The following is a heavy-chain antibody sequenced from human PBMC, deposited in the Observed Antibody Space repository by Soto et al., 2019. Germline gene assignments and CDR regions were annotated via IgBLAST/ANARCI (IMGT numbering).Heavy chain of an antibody. CDR3: ARVGGAVVTADY. CDR1: GYTFINYG. Sequence: QVQLVQSGPEVKKPGASVKVSCKTSGYTFINYGISWVRQAPGQGLEWMGWINPDNGYTNFAQRLQGRVTMTADRSTRTAYMELRSLRFDDTAMYYCARVGGAVVTADYWGQGTLVTVSS. J-gene: IGHJ4*02. D-gene: IGHD1-26*01. CDR2: INPDNGYT. V-gene: IGHV1-18*01.